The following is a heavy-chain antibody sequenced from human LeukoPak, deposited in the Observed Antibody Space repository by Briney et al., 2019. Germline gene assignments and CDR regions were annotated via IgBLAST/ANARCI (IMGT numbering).Heavy chain of an antibody. V-gene: IGHV4-31*03. Sequence: PSETLSLTCTVSGGSISDAGYYWSWVRQHPAKGLEWIGYIYYSGITNYNPSLKSRVSISLDTSENQFSLKLSSVAAADTAVYYCARGDNYVFDVWGRGTLVSVSS. CDR1: GGSISDAGYY. CDR3: ARGDNYVFDV. D-gene: IGHD5-24*01. CDR2: IYYSGIT. J-gene: IGHJ2*01.